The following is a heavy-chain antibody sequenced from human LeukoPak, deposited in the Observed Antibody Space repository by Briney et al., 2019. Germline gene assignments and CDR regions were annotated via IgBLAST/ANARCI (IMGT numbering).Heavy chain of an antibody. J-gene: IGHJ4*02. CDR2: INHSGST. Sequence: PSETLSLTCAVYGGSFSGYYWSWIRQPPGKGLEWIGEINHSGSTNYNPSLKSRVTISVDTSKNQLSLKLSSVTAADTAVYYCARTLAVAGTNLYFDYWGQGTLVTVSS. D-gene: IGHD6-19*01. V-gene: IGHV4-34*01. CDR1: GGSFSGYY. CDR3: ARTLAVAGTNLYFDY.